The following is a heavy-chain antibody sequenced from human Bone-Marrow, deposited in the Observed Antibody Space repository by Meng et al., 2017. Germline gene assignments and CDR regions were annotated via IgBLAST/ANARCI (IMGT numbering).Heavy chain of an antibody. D-gene: IGHD2-2*01. CDR2: IYYSGST. Sequence: QLQLQESGPGLVKPPETLSLTCTVSGGSISSGDYYWSWIRQPPGKGLEWIGYIYYSGSTYYNPSLKSRVTISVDTSKNQFSLKLSSVTAADTAVYYCARETISGIVVVPAAITSWGQGTLVTVSS. CDR1: GGSISSGDYY. V-gene: IGHV4-30-4*01. J-gene: IGHJ4*02. CDR3: ARETISGIVVVPAAITS.